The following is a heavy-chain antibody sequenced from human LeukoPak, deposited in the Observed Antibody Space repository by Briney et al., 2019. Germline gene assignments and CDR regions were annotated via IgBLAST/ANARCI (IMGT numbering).Heavy chain of an antibody. CDR2: ISYDGSNK. CDR3: ARDRHSVYYFDY. V-gene: IGHV3-30-3*01. J-gene: IGHJ4*02. CDR1: GFTFSSYA. Sequence: PGRSLRLSCAASGFTFSSYAMHWVRQAPGKGLEWVAVISYDGSNKYYADSVKGRFTISRDNSKNTLYLQMNSLRAEDTAVYYCARDRHSVYYFDYWGQGTLVTVSS.